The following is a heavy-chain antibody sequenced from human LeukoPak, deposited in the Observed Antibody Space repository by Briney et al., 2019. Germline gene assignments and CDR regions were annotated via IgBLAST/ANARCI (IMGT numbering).Heavy chain of an antibody. CDR3: ASSGFPDAFDI. V-gene: IGHV4-34*01. CDR2: INHSGST. CDR1: GGSFSGYY. Sequence: PSETLSLTCAVYGGSFSGYYWSWIRQPPGKGLEWIGEINHSGSTNYNPSLKSRVTISVDTSKNQFSLKLSSVTAADTAVYYCASSGFPDAFDIWGQGTMVTVSS. D-gene: IGHD3-10*01. J-gene: IGHJ3*02.